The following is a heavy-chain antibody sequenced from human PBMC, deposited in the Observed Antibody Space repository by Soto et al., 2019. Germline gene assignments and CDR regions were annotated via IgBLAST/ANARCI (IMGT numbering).Heavy chain of an antibody. V-gene: IGHV4-30-4*01. D-gene: IGHD3-10*01. CDR3: ASRKSSPYFDY. J-gene: IGHJ4*02. CDR2: IYYSGGT. CDR1: GGSISSGDYY. Sequence: QVQLQESGPGLVKPSQTLSLTCTVSGGSISSGDYYWAWIRQPPGKGLEWIGNIYYSGGTYYNPSLKSRVAISVDTSKNHFSLKLSSVTAADTAVYYCASRKSSPYFDYWGQGTLVTVSS.